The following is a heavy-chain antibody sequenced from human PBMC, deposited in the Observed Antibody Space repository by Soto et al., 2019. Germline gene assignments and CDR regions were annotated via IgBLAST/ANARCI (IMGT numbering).Heavy chain of an antibody. V-gene: IGHV3-23*01. Sequence: EVKLLESGGGLVQPGEALRLSCTASGFTFSSYSMSWVRLAPGKGLEWVAHITASEETTYYADSVKGRFTISRDTSRNTLYLQMNSLRAEDTALYYCAKCMQAYWNYDAHHIWGQGTMVTVSS. J-gene: IGHJ3*02. CDR1: GFTFSSYS. CDR3: AKCMQAYWNYDAHHI. D-gene: IGHD1-7*01. CDR2: ITASEETT.